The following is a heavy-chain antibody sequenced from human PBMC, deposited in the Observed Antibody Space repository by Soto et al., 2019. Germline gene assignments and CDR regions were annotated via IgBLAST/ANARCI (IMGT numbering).Heavy chain of an antibody. CDR1: GGTFSSYT. CDR3: APGIAVAGTDY. CDR2: IIPILGIA. V-gene: IGHV1-69*02. D-gene: IGHD6-19*01. Sequence: QVQLVQSGAEVKKPGSSVKVSCKASGGTFSSYTISWVRQAPGQGLEWMGRIIPILGIANYAQKFQGRVTITEDKSTSTAYMELSSLRSEDTAVYYCAPGIAVAGTDYWGQGTLVTVSS. J-gene: IGHJ4*02.